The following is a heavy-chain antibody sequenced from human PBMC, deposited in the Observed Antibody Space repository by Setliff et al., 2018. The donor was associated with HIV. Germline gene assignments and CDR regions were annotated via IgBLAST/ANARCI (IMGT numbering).Heavy chain of an antibody. CDR1: GFTFSGFW. Sequence: ESLKISCAASGFTFSGFWMSWIRQSPGKGLEWIGTMHHSGSTYYNPSLRSRVTLSVDTSKNQFSLRLSSVTAVDTAVYFCARRAQDSWNLDLWGRGTLVTVSS. J-gene: IGHJ2*01. CDR3: ARRAQDSWNLDL. CDR2: MHHSGST. V-gene: IGHV4-38-2*01.